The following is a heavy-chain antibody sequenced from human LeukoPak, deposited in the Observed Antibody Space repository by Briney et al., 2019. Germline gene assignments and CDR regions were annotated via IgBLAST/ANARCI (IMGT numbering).Heavy chain of an antibody. J-gene: IGHJ5*02. CDR1: GGSISSYY. D-gene: IGHD2-15*01. CDR3: ARERIGGHDH. CDR2: MYYSGST. V-gene: IGHV4-39*07. Sequence: SETLSLTCTVSGGSISSYYWGWIRQPPGKGLEWIGSMYYSGSTFYNPSLKSRVTISVDTSKNQFSLKLDSVTAADTAVYYCARERIGGHDHWGQGALVTVSS.